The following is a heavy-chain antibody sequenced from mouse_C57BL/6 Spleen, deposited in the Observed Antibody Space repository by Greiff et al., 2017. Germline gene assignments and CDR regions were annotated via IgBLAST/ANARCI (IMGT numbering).Heavy chain of an antibody. CDR3: ARDEGYDRGLAMDY. CDR1: GFTFSSYA. J-gene: IGHJ4*01. D-gene: IGHD2-2*01. Sequence: EVQVVESGGGLVKPGGSLKLSCAASGFTFSSYAMSWVRQTPEKRLECVATISDGGSYTYYPDNVKGRFTISRDNAKNNLYLQMSHLKSEDTAMYYCARDEGYDRGLAMDYWGQGTSVTVSS. CDR2: ISDGGSYT. V-gene: IGHV5-4*01.